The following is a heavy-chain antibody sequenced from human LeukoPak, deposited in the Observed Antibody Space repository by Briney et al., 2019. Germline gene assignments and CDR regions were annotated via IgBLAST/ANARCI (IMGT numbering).Heavy chain of an antibody. D-gene: IGHD4-17*01. V-gene: IGHV1-18*01. CDR1: GYTFTSYG. CDR3: ARVSLPQKNGDFDY. Sequence: ASVKVSCKASGYTFTSYGISWVRQAPGQGREWMGWISAYNGNTNYAKKLQGRVTMTTDTSTSTAYMELRSLRSDDTAVYYCARVSLPQKNGDFDYWGQGTLVTVSS. CDR2: ISAYNGNT. J-gene: IGHJ4*02.